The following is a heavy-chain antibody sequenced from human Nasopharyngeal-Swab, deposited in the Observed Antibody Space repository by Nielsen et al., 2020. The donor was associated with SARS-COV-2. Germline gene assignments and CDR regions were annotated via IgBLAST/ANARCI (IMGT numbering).Heavy chain of an antibody. CDR3: ARVPLFHAFDI. J-gene: IGHJ3*02. Sequence: SETLSLTCTVSGGSISSYYWSWIRQPPGKGLEWIGYIYYSGSTNYTPSLKSRVTISVDTSKNQFSLKLSSVTAADTAVYYCARVPLFHAFDIWGQGTMVTVSS. CDR1: GGSISSYY. V-gene: IGHV4-59*01. CDR2: IYYSGST. D-gene: IGHD3-3*01.